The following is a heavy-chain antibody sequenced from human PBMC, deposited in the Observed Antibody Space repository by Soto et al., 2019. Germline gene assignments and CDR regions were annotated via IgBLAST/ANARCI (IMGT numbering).Heavy chain of an antibody. J-gene: IGHJ4*02. CDR3: AQQKQTGYTLFDT. CDR1: GFSLSADGVA. Sequence: QITLKESGPTVVKPTQTVTLTCAVSGFSLSADGVAVGWIRQSPGQALEWLALIYWDDDRRYSPSLAAILTINKDPSRDQVVLTMTNVHPYDTGTYLCAQQKQTGYTLFDTWGRGTLVTGSS. V-gene: IGHV2-5*02. CDR2: IYWDDDR. D-gene: IGHD5-18*01.